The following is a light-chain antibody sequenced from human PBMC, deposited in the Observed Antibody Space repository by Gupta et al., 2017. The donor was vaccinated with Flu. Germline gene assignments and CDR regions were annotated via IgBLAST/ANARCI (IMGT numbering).Light chain of an antibody. J-gene: IGLJ2*01. CDR1: NFWNTY. V-gene: IGLV3-1*01. CDR3: HTWDRTVMF. Sequence: SSGLTRTPFMSCLPGQTATITCSGQNFWNTYVSCYHERPGQYPVLVIYKDAERPSGIPERFSGSNSGATATLTISETQTVDEGDYYCHTWDRTVMFFGGGTKLTVL. CDR2: KDA.